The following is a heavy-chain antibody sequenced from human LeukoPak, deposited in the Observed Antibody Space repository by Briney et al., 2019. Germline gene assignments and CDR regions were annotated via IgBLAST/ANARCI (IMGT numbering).Heavy chain of an antibody. V-gene: IGHV3-7*01. J-gene: IGHJ4*02. CDR3: ARGRPARSKYFDY. D-gene: IGHD4-17*01. CDR1: GFTFSSYW. Sequence: PGGSLRLSCAASGFTFSSYWMSWVRQAPGKGLEWVANIKQDGSEKYYVDSVKGRFTISRDNAKNSLYLQMNSLRAEDTAVYYCARGRPARSKYFDYWGQGTLVTVSS. CDR2: IKQDGSEK.